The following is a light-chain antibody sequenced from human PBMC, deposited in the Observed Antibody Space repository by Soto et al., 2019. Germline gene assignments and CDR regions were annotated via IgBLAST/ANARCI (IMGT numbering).Light chain of an antibody. CDR1: EDINNW. V-gene: IGKV1-5*03. Sequence: DIQVTQSPSILSASVGDRVIITCRASEDINNWLAWYQQKPGKAPKLLIYKASSLESGVPSRFSGSGSGTEFTFAISSLQPDDFAIYYCQQYNTYPWTFGQGTRVDI. CDR2: KAS. CDR3: QQYNTYPWT. J-gene: IGKJ1*01.